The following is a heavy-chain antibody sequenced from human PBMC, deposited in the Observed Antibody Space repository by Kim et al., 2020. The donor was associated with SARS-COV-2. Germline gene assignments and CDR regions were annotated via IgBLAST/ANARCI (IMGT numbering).Heavy chain of an antibody. V-gene: IGHV3-48*03. CDR1: GFTFSSYE. CDR3: ARGWGSSTYYYYYGMDV. J-gene: IGHJ6*02. D-gene: IGHD3-16*01. CDR2: ISSSGSTI. Sequence: GGSLRLSCAASGFTFSSYEMNWVRQAPGKGLEWVSYISSSGSTIYYADSVKGRFTISRDNAKNSLYLQMNSLRAEDTAVYYCARGWGSSTYYYYYGMDVWGQGTTVTASS.